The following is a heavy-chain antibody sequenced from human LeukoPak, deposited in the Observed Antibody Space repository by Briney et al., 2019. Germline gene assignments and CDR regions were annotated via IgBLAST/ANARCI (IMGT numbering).Heavy chain of an antibody. CDR3: ARDQGVRGVIAYDAFDI. CDR2: IKQDGSEK. Sequence: PGGSLRLSCAASGFTFSSYWMSWVRQAPGKGLEWVANIKQDGSEKYYVDSVKGRFTISRDNAKNSLYLQMNSLRAEDTAVYYCARDQGVRGVIAYDAFDIWGQGTMVTVSS. D-gene: IGHD3-10*01. J-gene: IGHJ3*02. CDR1: GFTFSSYW. V-gene: IGHV3-7*01.